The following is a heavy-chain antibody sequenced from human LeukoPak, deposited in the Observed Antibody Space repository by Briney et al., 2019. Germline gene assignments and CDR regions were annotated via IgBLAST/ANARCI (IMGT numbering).Heavy chain of an antibody. Sequence: GGSLRLSFAASGFTFSSYAMHWVRQAPGKALEWVAVISYDGSNKYYADSVKGRFTISRDNSKNTLYLQMNSLKTEDTAVYYCTSHYDSSGYLPDSWGQGTLVTVSS. J-gene: IGHJ5*01. CDR3: TSHYDSSGYLPDS. CDR2: ISYDGSNK. V-gene: IGHV3-30-3*01. CDR1: GFTFSSYA. D-gene: IGHD3-22*01.